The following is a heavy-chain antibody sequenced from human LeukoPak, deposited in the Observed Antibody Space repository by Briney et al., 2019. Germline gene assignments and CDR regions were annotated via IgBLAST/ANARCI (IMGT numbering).Heavy chain of an antibody. V-gene: IGHV1-18*01. CDR2: ISAYNGNT. J-gene: IGHJ3*02. CDR3: ARDVGRSDTDAFDI. D-gene: IGHD1-26*01. CDR1: GYTFTSYG. Sequence: ASVKVSCKASGYTFTSYGISWVRQAPGQGLEWMGWISAYNGNTNYAQKFQGWVTMTRDTSISTAYMELSRLRSDDTAVYYCARDVGRSDTDAFDIWGQGTMVTVSS.